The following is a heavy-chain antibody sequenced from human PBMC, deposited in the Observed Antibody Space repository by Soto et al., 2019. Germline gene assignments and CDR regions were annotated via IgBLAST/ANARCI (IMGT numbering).Heavy chain of an antibody. CDR3: ARVLRFLEWPSRAYYYYSTDV. D-gene: IGHD3-3*01. Sequence: GASVKVSCKASGYTFTNYGISWVRQAPGQGLEWMGWISAYNGNTNYAQKLQGRVTMTTDTSTSTAYMELRSLRSDDTAVYYCARVLRFLEWPSRAYYYYSTDVWGEGARVTVP. CDR2: ISAYNGNT. CDR1: GYTFTNYG. J-gene: IGHJ6*03. V-gene: IGHV1-18*01.